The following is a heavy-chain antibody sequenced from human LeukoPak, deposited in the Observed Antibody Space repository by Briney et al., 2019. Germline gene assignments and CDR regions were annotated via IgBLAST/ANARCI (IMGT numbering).Heavy chain of an antibody. V-gene: IGHV4-61*02. J-gene: IGHJ5*02. CDR2: IYNTGST. CDR3: ARVMAVNPDWFEP. CDR1: GASISSESYY. Sequence: SETLSLTCTVSGASISSESYYWTWIRQPAGKGLEWIGRIYNTGSTKYNPSLKSRVTISIDTSKNQFSLKLNSVTAADTAVYYCARVMAVNPDWFEPWGQGTLVTVSS. D-gene: IGHD5-24*01.